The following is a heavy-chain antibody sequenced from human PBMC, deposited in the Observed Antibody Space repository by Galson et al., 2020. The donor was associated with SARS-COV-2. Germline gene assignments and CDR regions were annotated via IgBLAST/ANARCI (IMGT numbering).Heavy chain of an antibody. J-gene: IGHJ3*01. V-gene: IGHV3-21*05. D-gene: IGHD6-13*01. Sequence: GGSQRLTYSASGLTLTSYAMNWARRAPGKGLERLSYISDSGTNTYYADTVKGRFTTSRDTTKKTVYLQMTSLRDEDTAVYNSASTYLAAATFFGACEVWGREKMVTVAS. CDR1: GLTLTSYA. CDR2: ISDSGTNT. CDR3: ASTYLAAATFFGACEV.